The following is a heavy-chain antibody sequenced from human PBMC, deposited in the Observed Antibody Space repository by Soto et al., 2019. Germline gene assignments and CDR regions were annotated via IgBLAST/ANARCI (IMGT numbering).Heavy chain of an antibody. V-gene: IGHV1-69*02. D-gene: IGHD3-22*01. Sequence: QVQLVQSGAEVKKPGSSVQVSCKASGGTFSSYTISWVRQAPGQGLEWMGRIIPILGIANYAQKFQGRVTITADKYTSTAYMELSSLRSEDTAVYYCASRYDSSDYWGQGTMVTVSS. CDR3: ASRYDSSDY. J-gene: IGHJ4*02. CDR2: IIPILGIA. CDR1: GGTFSSYT.